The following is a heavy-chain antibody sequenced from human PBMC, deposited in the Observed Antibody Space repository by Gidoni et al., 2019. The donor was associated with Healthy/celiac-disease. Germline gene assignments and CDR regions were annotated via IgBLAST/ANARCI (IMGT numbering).Heavy chain of an antibody. CDR1: GFTFDDYA. CDR2: ISWNSGSI. Sequence: EVQLVESGGGLVQPGRPLRLSCAASGFTFDDYAMHWVRQAPGKGLEWVSGISWNSGSIGYADSVKGRFTISRDNAKNSLYLQMNSLRAEDTALYYCAKDTDYGDYSSSYYYYGMDVWGQGTTVTVSS. J-gene: IGHJ6*02. V-gene: IGHV3-9*01. CDR3: AKDTDYGDYSSSYYYYGMDV. D-gene: IGHD4-17*01.